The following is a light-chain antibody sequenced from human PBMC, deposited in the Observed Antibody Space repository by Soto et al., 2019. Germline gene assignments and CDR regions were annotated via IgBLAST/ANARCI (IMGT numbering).Light chain of an antibody. J-gene: IGLJ2*01. CDR1: SSNIGAGYD. CDR2: GNS. Sequence: QPVLTQPPSVSGAPGQRVTISCTGSSSNIGAGYDVHWYQQLPGTAPKLLIYGNSNRPSGVPDRFSGSKSGTSASLAITGLRAEDKADYYCQSYDSSLSGVFGGGTKLTVL. CDR3: QSYDSSLSGV. V-gene: IGLV1-40*01.